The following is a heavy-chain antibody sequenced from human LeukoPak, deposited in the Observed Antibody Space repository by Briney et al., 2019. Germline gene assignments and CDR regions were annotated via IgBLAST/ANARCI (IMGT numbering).Heavy chain of an antibody. CDR2: IKSKSDGGTT. CDR3: TTGRTSSSKDWFDP. D-gene: IGHD6-6*01. J-gene: IGHJ5*02. Sequence: GGSLRLSCTASGLTFSNAWMTWVRQAPGKGLEWVGPIKSKSDGGTTNYAAPVKGRFTISRGDSKNKLYLQMNSLTTEGAAVYYCTTGRTSSSKDWFDPWGQGTLVTVSS. CDR1: GLTFSNAW. V-gene: IGHV3-15*01.